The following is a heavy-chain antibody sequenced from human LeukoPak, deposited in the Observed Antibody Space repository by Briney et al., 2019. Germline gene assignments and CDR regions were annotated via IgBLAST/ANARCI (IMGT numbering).Heavy chain of an antibody. J-gene: IGHJ4*02. CDR3: ARERRVATILHLGMRGYFDY. V-gene: IGHV4-39*07. CDR2: IYYSGGT. CDR1: GGSISSSSYY. Sequence: PSETLSLTCTVPGGSISSSSYYCGWIRQPPGKGLEWLGSIYYSGGTYYNPSIKSRVTISVDTSKNQFSLKLSSVTAADTAVYYCARERRVATILHLGMRGYFDYWGQGTLVTVSS. D-gene: IGHD5-24*01.